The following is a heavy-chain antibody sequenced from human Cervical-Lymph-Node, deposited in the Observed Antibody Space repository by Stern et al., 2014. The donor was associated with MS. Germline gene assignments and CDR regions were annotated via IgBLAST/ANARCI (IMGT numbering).Heavy chain of an antibody. D-gene: IGHD2-15*01. J-gene: IGHJ6*02. V-gene: IGHV1-46*02. CDR1: EYTHNNYL. CDR3: AVQYCSGGRCYSVPDV. CDR2: INPSGAT. Sequence: QVQLGQSGSEVKKPGASVKVSCKASEYTHNNYLIHWVRQAPGQRPDWMGVINPSGATNYAQKVQDRVTMTTDASTSTFYMELSRLRSEDTAVYYCAVQYCSGGRCYSVPDVWGQGTTVIVSS.